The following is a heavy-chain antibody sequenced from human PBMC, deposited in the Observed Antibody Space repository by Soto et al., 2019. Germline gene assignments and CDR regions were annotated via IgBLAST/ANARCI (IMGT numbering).Heavy chain of an antibody. CDR3: ARLKDDQDIVEVVAAPPYYYHYYMDV. D-gene: IGHD2-15*01. CDR2: IYPGDSNT. CDR1: GYDFTTYW. J-gene: IGHJ6*03. Sequence: ELQLVQSGAEVKKPGESLKVSCRGSGYDFTTYWIAWVRQMPGKGLEWMGIIYPGDSNTRYSPSFQGQVTFSADRSISTAYMQWSSLKASDTAIYYCARLKDDQDIVEVVAAPPYYYHYYMDVWGTGTPVTVSS. V-gene: IGHV5-51*03.